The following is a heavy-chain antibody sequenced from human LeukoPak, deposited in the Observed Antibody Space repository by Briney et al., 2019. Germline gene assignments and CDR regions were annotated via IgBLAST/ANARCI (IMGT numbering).Heavy chain of an antibody. D-gene: IGHD5-18*01. J-gene: IGHJ4*02. V-gene: IGHV1-69*04. Sequence: SVKVSCKASGGTFISYAISWVRQAPRQGLEWMGRIIPILNITNYAQKFQGRVTITADKSTNTAYMELSNLRSEDTAVYFCARDRALVRELWSASAFDYWGQGTLVTVSS. CDR1: GGTFISYA. CDR2: IIPILNIT. CDR3: ARDRALVRELWSASAFDY.